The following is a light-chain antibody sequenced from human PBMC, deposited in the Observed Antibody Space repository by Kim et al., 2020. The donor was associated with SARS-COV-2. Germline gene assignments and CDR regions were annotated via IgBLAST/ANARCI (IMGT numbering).Light chain of an antibody. Sequence: SPGQTAALWCRAGQRVGRASIAWFQHRPGQPPRLLVFGGTGRATGIPDRFSVSGSGTDSTLTISRLEPEDFAVYYCHQYGDSPRTFGPGTRLEIK. CDR1: QRVGRAS. CDR2: GGT. V-gene: IGKV3-20*01. CDR3: HQYGDSPRT. J-gene: IGKJ5*01.